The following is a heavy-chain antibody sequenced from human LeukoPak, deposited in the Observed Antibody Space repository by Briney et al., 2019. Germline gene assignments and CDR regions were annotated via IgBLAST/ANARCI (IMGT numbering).Heavy chain of an antibody. D-gene: IGHD3-10*01. CDR2: IRYDGSNQ. Sequence: GGSLRLSCAASGFTFSSYGMHWVRQAPGKGLQWVAFIRYDGSNQDYADSVKGRFTISRDNAKNTLYLQMNSLRAEDTAVYYCARHLNYYLDYWGQGTLVTVSS. CDR1: GFTFSSYG. J-gene: IGHJ4*02. V-gene: IGHV3-30*02. CDR3: ARHLNYYLDY.